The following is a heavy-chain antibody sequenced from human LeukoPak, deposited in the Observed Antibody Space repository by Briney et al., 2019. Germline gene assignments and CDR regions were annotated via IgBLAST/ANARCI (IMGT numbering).Heavy chain of an antibody. CDR1: GGSISSSNYY. CDR3: ASSPSSIAARNAFDI. J-gene: IGHJ3*02. D-gene: IGHD6-6*01. V-gene: IGHV4-39*07. CDR2: IYYNVNT. Sequence: PSETLSLTCTVSGGSISSSNYYWGWIRQPPGKGLEWIGSIYYNVNTYYNPSLKSQITISVDTSKNQFSLKLSSVTAADTAVYYCASSPSSIAARNAFDIWGQGTMVTVSS.